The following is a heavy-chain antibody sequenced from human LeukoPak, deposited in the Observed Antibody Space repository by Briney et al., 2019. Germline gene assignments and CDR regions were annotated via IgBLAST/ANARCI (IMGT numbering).Heavy chain of an antibody. Sequence: SETLSLTCTVSHGSTSSYYWNWIRQSPRRGLEWIGYMFHSGSPNYNPSLKSRVAISIDTSKNQFSLKLSSVTAADTAVYYCARGSRYCSTTSCSSFDYWGQGTLVTVSS. J-gene: IGHJ4*02. CDR2: MFHSGSP. CDR1: HGSTSSYY. CDR3: ARGSRYCSTTSCSSFDY. D-gene: IGHD2-2*01. V-gene: IGHV4-59*01.